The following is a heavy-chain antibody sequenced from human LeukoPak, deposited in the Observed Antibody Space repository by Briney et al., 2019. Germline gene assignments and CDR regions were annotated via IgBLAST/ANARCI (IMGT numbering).Heavy chain of an antibody. CDR1: GYTFTSYG. J-gene: IGHJ5*02. D-gene: IGHD2-2*01. Sequence: ASVKVSCKASGYTFTSYGISWVRQAPGQGLEWMGWISAYNGNTNYAQKLQGRVTMTTDTSTSTAYMELRSLRSDDTAVYYCARGDVVVPAAIIPLTAPWGQGTLVTVSS. CDR2: ISAYNGNT. V-gene: IGHV1-18*01. CDR3: ARGDVVVPAAIIPLTAP.